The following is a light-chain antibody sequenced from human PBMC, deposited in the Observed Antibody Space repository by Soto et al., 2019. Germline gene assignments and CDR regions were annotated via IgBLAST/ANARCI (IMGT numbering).Light chain of an antibody. CDR3: QQYDNSFT. J-gene: IGKJ3*01. V-gene: IGKV1-33*01. CDR1: QDISNY. Sequence: DIQMTQSPSSLSASVGDRVTITCQASQDISNYLNWYQQKPGKAPKLLIYDASNLETGVQSRFSGSGSGTDFTFTISSLQRDDIATYYCQQYDNSFTFGHGTKVDI. CDR2: DAS.